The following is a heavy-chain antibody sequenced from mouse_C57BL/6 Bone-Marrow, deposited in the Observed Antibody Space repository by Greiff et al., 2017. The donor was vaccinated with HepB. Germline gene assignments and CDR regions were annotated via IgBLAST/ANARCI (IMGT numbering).Heavy chain of an antibody. Sequence: EVQGVESGGGLVKPGGSLKLSCAASGFTFSSYTMSWVRQTPEKRLEWVATISGGGGNTYYPDSVKGRFTISRDNAKNTLYLQMRSLRSEETALYYCARQGSYYYGSSFYFDYWGQGTTLTVSS. D-gene: IGHD1-1*01. CDR3: ARQGSYYYGSSFYFDY. J-gene: IGHJ2*01. CDR1: GFTFSSYT. V-gene: IGHV5-9*01. CDR2: ISGGGGNT.